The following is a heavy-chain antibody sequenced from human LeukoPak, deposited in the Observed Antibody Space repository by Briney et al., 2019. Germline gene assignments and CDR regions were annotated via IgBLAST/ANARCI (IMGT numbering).Heavy chain of an antibody. D-gene: IGHD1-14*01. CDR2: ISGSGDKR. CDR3: AKPARTDYADY. Sequence: SGGSLRLSCAASGFTFSSYAMNWVRQVPGKGLEWVSSISGSGDKRYYADSVKGRFTISRDNSKNTLYLQMNSLRAEDTAVYYCAKPARTDYADYWGQGTQVTVSS. V-gene: IGHV3-23*01. J-gene: IGHJ4*02. CDR1: GFTFSSYA.